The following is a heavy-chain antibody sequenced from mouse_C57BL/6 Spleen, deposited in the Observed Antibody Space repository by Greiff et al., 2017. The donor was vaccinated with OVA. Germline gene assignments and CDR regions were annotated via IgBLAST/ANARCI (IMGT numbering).Heavy chain of an antibody. J-gene: IGHJ4*01. Sequence: VQLQQPGAELVKPGASVKMSCKASGYTFTSYWITWVKQRPGQGLEWIGDIYPGSGSTNYNEKFKSKATLTVDTSSSTAYMQLSSLTSEDSAVYYGARDYYGSSYYYAMDYWGQGTSVTVSS. V-gene: IGHV1-55*01. CDR2: IYPGSGST. CDR3: ARDYYGSSYYYAMDY. D-gene: IGHD1-1*01. CDR1: GYTFTSYW.